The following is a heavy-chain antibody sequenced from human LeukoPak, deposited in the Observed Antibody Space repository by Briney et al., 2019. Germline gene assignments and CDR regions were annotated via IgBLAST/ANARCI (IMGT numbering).Heavy chain of an antibody. V-gene: IGHV4-59*08. CDR2: IHYSGST. J-gene: IGHJ3*02. CDR3: ARTTAFDAFDI. CDR1: GGSISSYY. D-gene: IGHD5-18*01. Sequence: SETLSLTCTVSGGSISSYYWSWIRQPPGKGLEWIGYIHYSGSTNYNPSLKSRVTISVDTSKNQFSLKLSSVTAADTAVYYCARTTAFDAFDIWGQGTTVTVSS.